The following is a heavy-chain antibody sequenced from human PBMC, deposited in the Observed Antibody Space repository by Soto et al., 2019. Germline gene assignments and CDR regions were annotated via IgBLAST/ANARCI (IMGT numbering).Heavy chain of an antibody. Sequence: TXESLKLSCKCSGYNFAGYWIALVRQMPGKGLELMGIIYPSDSDTRYRPSFQGQVTISADKSISSAYLQWSSLRASDTAMYYCARGGVSTRTFDYWGQGTPVTVSS. CDR2: IYPSDSDT. J-gene: IGHJ4*02. CDR1: GYNFAGYW. D-gene: IGHD3-3*01. V-gene: IGHV5-51*01. CDR3: ARGGVSTRTFDY.